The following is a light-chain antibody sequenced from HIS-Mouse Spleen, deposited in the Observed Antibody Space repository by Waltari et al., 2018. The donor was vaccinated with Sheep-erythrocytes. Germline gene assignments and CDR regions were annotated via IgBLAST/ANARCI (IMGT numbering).Light chain of an antibody. CDR1: SSDVGGYNY. CDR2: EVS. J-gene: IGLJ1*01. Sequence: QSVLTQPPSVSGAPGQRVTISCTGTSSDVGGYNYVSWYQQHPGKAPKLMIYEVSKRPSGVPDRFYGSKSGNTASLTVSGLQAEDEADYYCCSYAGSYNHVFATGTKVTVL. CDR3: CSYAGSYNHV. V-gene: IGLV2-8*01.